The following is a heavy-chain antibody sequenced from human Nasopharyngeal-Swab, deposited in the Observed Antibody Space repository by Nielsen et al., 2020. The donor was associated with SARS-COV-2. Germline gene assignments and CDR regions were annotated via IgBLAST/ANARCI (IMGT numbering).Heavy chain of an antibody. CDR1: GFTFSSYA. V-gene: IGHV3-30*04. CDR3: ARGGGGI. CDR2: ISYDGSNK. Sequence: GESLKISCAASGFTFSSYAMHWVRQAPGKGLEWVAVISYDGSNKYYADSVKGRFTISRDNSKNTLYLQMNSLRAEDTAVYYCARGGGGIWGQGTLVTVSS. D-gene: IGHD6-13*01. J-gene: IGHJ4*02.